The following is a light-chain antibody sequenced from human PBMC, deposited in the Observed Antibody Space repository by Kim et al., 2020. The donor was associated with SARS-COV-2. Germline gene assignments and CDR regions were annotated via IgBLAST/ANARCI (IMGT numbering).Light chain of an antibody. Sequence: ASVGDRVTITCRASQSISSYLNWYQQKPGKAPKLLIYAASSLQSGVPSRFSGSGSGTDFTLTISSLQPEDFAAYYCQQSYSTPLTFGGGTKVDIK. J-gene: IGKJ4*01. V-gene: IGKV1-39*01. CDR2: AAS. CDR3: QQSYSTPLT. CDR1: QSISSY.